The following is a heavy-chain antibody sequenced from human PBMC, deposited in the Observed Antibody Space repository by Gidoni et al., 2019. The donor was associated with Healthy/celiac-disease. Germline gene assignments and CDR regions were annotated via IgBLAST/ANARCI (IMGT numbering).Heavy chain of an antibody. D-gene: IGHD3-10*01. J-gene: IGHJ2*01. Sequence: QVQPVEYGGGLVQPVRFLRFSCAASGFTLSTYAMHWVRQDPCKGLEWVAVRSYDGSNKYYADSVKDRLTISRDNYKKTLYLQMNSLRAEDTAVYYCARDQIWLGEPKQDWYFDLWGRGTLVTVSS. CDR3: ARDQIWLGEPKQDWYFDL. CDR2: RSYDGSNK. V-gene: IGHV3-30*04. CDR1: GFTLSTYA.